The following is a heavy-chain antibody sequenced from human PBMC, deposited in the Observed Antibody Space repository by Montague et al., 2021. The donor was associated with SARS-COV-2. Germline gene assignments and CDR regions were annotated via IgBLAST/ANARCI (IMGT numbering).Heavy chain of an antibody. Sequence: SVMVSCKVSGYTLTELSMHWVRQAPVKGLEWMGGFDPEDGETIYXQKFQGRVTMTEDTSTDTAYMELSSLRSEDTAVYYCATNSGIVVVPAAMRYYYGMDVWGQGTTVTVSS. V-gene: IGHV1-24*01. CDR2: FDPEDGET. CDR3: ATNSGIVVVPAAMRYYYGMDV. CDR1: GYTLTELS. J-gene: IGHJ6*02. D-gene: IGHD2-2*01.